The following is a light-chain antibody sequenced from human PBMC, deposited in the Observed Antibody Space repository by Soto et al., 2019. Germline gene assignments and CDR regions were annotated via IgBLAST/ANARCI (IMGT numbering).Light chain of an antibody. CDR3: QQLNSYPLT. CDR2: AAS. V-gene: IGKV1-9*01. Sequence: DIQLTQSPSFLSASVGDRVTITCRASQGISSYLAWYQQKPGKAPKLLIYAASTLQSGVPSRFSGSGSGTEFTLTISSLQPEDFATNYGQQLNSYPLTFGGGTKVEIK. CDR1: QGISSY. J-gene: IGKJ4*01.